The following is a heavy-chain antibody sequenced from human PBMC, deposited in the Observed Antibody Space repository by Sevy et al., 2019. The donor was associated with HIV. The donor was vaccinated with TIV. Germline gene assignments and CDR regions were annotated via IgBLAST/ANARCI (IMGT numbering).Heavy chain of an antibody. Sequence: GGSLRLSCAASGLSFSNAWMAWVRQAPGKGLEWVGRIRSETGGGTTDFAAFAKGKFTISRDDPKNTLYLQMNSLKTEDTGVYYCAIDHRRDGMIVVPFEKWGLGTLVTVSS. J-gene: IGHJ4*02. V-gene: IGHV3-15*01. D-gene: IGHD3-22*01. CDR3: AIDHRRDGMIVVPFEK. CDR1: GLSFSNAW. CDR2: IRSETGGGTT.